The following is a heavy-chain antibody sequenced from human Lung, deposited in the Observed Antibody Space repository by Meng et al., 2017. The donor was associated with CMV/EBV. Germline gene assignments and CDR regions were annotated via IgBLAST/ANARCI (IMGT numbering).Heavy chain of an antibody. Sequence: VQRCHSASECKKPGASVKGSVKASGYTFGTYTINWVRQAHGRGLEWMGWISTNTGTPTYPQGFTGRFVFSLDTSVSTAYLQISSLKAEDTAVYYCARGGNFDPWGQGTLVTVSS. CDR2: ISTNTGTP. CDR3: ARGGNFDP. J-gene: IGHJ5*02. D-gene: IGHD2/OR15-2a*01. CDR1: GYTFGTYT. V-gene: IGHV7-4-1*02.